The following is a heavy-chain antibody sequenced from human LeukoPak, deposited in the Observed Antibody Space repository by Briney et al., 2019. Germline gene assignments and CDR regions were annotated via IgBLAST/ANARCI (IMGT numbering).Heavy chain of an antibody. CDR3: ARDPLNYYHSSGYPFDY. CDR2: INCNSGST. Sequence: VASVKVSCKASGYTFTGYYIHWVRQAPGQGLEYMGWINCNSGSTNYAQKFQGRVTMTRDTSITTAYMELSSLRSDDTAVYYCARDPLNYYHSSGYPFDYWGQGTLVTVSS. CDR1: GYTFTGYY. V-gene: IGHV1-2*02. D-gene: IGHD3-22*01. J-gene: IGHJ4*02.